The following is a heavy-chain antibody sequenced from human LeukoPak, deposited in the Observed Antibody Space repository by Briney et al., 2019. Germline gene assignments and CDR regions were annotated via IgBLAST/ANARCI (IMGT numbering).Heavy chain of an antibody. CDR1: GFTFSSYA. J-gene: IGHJ4*02. CDR3: AKDIVATRRGVFDY. V-gene: IGHV3-23*01. Sequence: QTGGSLRLSCAASGFTFSSYAMSLVRQAPGKGLEWVSAISGSGGSTYYADSVKGRFTISRDNSKNTLYLQMNSLRAEDTAVYYCAKDIVATRRGVFDYWGQGTLVTVSS. CDR2: ISGSGGST. D-gene: IGHD5-12*01.